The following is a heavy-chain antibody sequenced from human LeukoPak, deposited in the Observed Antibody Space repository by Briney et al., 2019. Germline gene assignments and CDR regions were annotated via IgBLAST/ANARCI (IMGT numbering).Heavy chain of an antibody. V-gene: IGHV4-34*01. CDR3: ARALVAATGDFDY. D-gene: IGHD2-15*01. Sequence: SETLSLTCAVYGGSFSGYYWSWIRQPPGKGLEWIGEINHSGSTNCNPSLKSRVTISVDTSKNQFSLKLSSVTAADTAVYYCARALVAATGDFDYWGQGTLVTVSS. CDR1: GGSFSGYY. J-gene: IGHJ4*02. CDR2: INHSGST.